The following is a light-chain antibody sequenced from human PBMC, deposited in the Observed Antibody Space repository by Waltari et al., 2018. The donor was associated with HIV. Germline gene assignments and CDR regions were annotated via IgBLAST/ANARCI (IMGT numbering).Light chain of an antibody. CDR3: GSYTSSSTWV. CDR1: SSDVGGYNY. Sequence: QSALTQPASVSGSPGQSITISCTGTSSDVGGYNYVSWYQQHPGKAPKLMIYDVTNRPSGVSNRFSGSKSGNTASLTISGLQLEDGADYYCGSYTSSSTWVFGGGTKLTVL. J-gene: IGLJ3*02. CDR2: DVT. V-gene: IGLV2-14*03.